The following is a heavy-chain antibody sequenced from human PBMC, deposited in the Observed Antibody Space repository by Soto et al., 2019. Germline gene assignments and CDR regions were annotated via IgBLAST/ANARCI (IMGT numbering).Heavy chain of an antibody. CDR2: IRSKAYGGTT. CDR1: GFTFGDYA. CDR3: TRSLDGYYDFWSGYYMYGAFDI. Sequence: PGGSLRLSCTASGFTFGDYAMSWFRQAPGKGLEWVGFIRSKAYGGTTEYAASVKGRFTISRDDSKSIAYLQMNSLKTEDTAVYYCTRSLDGYYDFWSGYYMYGAFDIWGQGTMVTVSS. J-gene: IGHJ3*02. D-gene: IGHD3-3*01. V-gene: IGHV3-49*03.